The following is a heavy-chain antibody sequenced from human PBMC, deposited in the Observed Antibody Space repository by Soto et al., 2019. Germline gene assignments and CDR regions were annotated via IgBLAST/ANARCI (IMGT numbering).Heavy chain of an antibody. CDR2: MYYSGST. D-gene: IGHD6-13*01. V-gene: IGHV4-61*01. CDR3: ASWYSSSWSNFDY. CDR1: GGSVSSGNYY. Sequence: SETLSLTCTVYGGSVSSGNYYWNWIRQSPGKGLEWIGYMYYSGSTNYNPSRKSRVTISVDTSKNQFSLKLSSVTAADTAVYYCASWYSSSWSNFDYWGKGTLVTVSS. J-gene: IGHJ4*02.